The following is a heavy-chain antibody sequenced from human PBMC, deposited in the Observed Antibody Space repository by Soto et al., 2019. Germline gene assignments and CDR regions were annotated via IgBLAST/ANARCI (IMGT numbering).Heavy chain of an antibody. D-gene: IGHD2-15*01. V-gene: IGHV4-39*02. Sequence: SESLCVTWTVSGGSISSSGYYWGWIRQPPGKGLEWIGSIYYSGSTYYNPSLKSRVTISVDTSENHFSLKLGSVTAADTAVYYCARGVVVVAATLTPNNWFDPWGQGTLVTVSS. CDR1: GGSISSSGYY. CDR3: ARGVVVVAATLTPNNWFDP. J-gene: IGHJ5*02. CDR2: IYYSGST.